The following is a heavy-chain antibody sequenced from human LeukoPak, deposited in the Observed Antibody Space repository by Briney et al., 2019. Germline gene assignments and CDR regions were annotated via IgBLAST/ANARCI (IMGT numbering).Heavy chain of an antibody. J-gene: IGHJ4*02. D-gene: IGHD4-11*01. CDR3: GKDSRPSVTTFRSRWTDS. Sequence: GGSLGLSCAASGFTFHNNGMSWVRQAPGKGLEWVSAISGSSRSTYHAESVKGRFTISRDSSKNTLFLQMNSLRAEDTAVYYCGKDSRPSVTTFRSRWTDSWGQGTLVTVSS. CDR2: ISGSSRST. CDR1: GFTFHNNG. V-gene: IGHV3-23*01.